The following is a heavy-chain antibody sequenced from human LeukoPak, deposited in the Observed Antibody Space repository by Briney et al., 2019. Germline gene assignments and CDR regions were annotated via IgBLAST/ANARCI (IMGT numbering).Heavy chain of an antibody. J-gene: IGHJ4*02. D-gene: IGHD2-2*02. CDR3: AKPNRYCSSTSCYRPFDY. CDR2: ISGSGGST. Sequence: GGSLRLSCAASGFIFSSYAMSWVRQAPGKGLEWVSAISGSGGSTYYADSVKGRFTISRDNSKNTLYLQMNSLRAEDTAVYYCAKPNRYCSSTSCYRPFDYWGQGTLVTVSS. CDR1: GFIFSSYA. V-gene: IGHV3-23*01.